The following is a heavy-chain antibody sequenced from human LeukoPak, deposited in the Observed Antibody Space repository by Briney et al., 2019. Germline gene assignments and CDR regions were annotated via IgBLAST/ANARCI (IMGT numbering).Heavy chain of an antibody. CDR2: ISGGGST. D-gene: IGHD1-26*01. CDR1: GFTFTSYS. J-gene: IGHJ4*02. CDR3: AKGGKWDVTPFDY. Sequence: GGSLRLSCAASGFTFTSYSMNWVRQAPGKGLEWVSTISGGGSTYYADSVKGRFTISRDNSKNTLYLQVNSLRAEDTAVYYCAKGGKWDVTPFDYWGQGTLVTVSS. V-gene: IGHV3-23*01.